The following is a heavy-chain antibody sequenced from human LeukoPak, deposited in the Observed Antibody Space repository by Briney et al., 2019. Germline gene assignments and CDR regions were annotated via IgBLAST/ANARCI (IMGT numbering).Heavy chain of an antibody. J-gene: IGHJ4*02. CDR1: GYTFTTRG. Sequence: ASVKVSCKTSGYTFTTRGISWVRQAPGQGLEWMGWISTSKGDTNYAQKFKGRLTMTRDRSTSTAYMELRSLSSDDTAVYYCARDWPTVITDYWGQGTLVTVSS. V-gene: IGHV1-18*01. D-gene: IGHD4-11*01. CDR3: ARDWPTVITDY. CDR2: ISTSKGDT.